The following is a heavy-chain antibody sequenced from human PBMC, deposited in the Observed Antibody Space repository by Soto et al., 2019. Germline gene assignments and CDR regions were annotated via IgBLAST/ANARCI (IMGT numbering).Heavy chain of an antibody. J-gene: IGHJ6*02. CDR2: IYYTGTT. V-gene: IGHV4-59*08. CDR1: GGSVSGYY. CDR3: ARHPTIARFENGLDV. D-gene: IGHD1-1*01. Sequence: SETLSLTCTVSGGSVSGYYWSWIRQPPGKGLEWIGYIYYTGTTIYSPSLERRVTLSVDRAKDQVSLKLTSVTPADTAVYYCARHPTIARFENGLDVWGQGTMVTVS.